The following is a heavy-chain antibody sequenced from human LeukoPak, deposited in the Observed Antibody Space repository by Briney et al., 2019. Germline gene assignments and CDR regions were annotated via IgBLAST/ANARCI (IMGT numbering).Heavy chain of an antibody. D-gene: IGHD2-2*01. CDR2: ISSSGSTI. J-gene: IGHJ4*02. CDR1: GFTFSSCE. V-gene: IGHV3-48*03. Sequence: GGSLRLSCAASGFTFSSCEMNWVRQAPGKGLEWVSYISSSGSTIYYADSVKGRFTISRDNAKNSLYLQMNSLRAEDTAVYYCARHPRVVGSATRQYYFDYWGQGTLVTVSS. CDR3: ARHPRVVGSATRQYYFDY.